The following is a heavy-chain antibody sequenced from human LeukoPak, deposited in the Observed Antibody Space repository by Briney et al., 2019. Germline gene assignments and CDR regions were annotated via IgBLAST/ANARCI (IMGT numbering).Heavy chain of an antibody. CDR3: ARAGFTIVVPGAIYFDGFDI. V-gene: IGHV1-2*06. Sequence: ASVKVSCKASGYTFTGYYVHWVRQAPGQGLEWMGRIDPNSGGTNYAQKFQGRVTMTRDTSINTAYMELSRLRSDDTAVYYCARAGFTIVVPGAIYFDGFDIWGQGTTVTVSS. CDR1: GYTFTGYY. J-gene: IGHJ3*02. D-gene: IGHD2-2*01. CDR2: IDPNSGGT.